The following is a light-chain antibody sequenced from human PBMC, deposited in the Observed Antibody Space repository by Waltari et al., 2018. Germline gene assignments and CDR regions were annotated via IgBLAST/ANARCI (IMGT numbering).Light chain of an antibody. CDR2: KAS. J-gene: IGKJ1*01. CDR1: RNIREW. CDR3: QQYYTSSQT. Sequence: DIEMTQSPPTLSASVGDRVTISCRASRNIREWLAWYRQRPGTAPELLISKASVLETGVSSRFSGRASAAEFTLTISSLQPDDVATYYCQQYYTSSQTFGHGTRWKSN. V-gene: IGKV1-5*03.